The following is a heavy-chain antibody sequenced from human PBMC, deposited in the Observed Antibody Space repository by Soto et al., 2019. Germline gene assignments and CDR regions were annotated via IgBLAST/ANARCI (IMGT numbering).Heavy chain of an antibody. D-gene: IGHD3-10*01. J-gene: IGHJ3*02. CDR3: ARSPRGATDAFDI. V-gene: IGHV3-33*01. CDR2: IWYDGSNK. Sequence: QSGGSLRLSCAASGFTFSSYGMHWVRQAPGKGLEWVAVIWYDGSNKYYADSVKGRFTISRDNSKNTLYLQMNGLRAEDTAVYYCARSPRGATDAFDIWGQGTMVTVSS. CDR1: GFTFSSYG.